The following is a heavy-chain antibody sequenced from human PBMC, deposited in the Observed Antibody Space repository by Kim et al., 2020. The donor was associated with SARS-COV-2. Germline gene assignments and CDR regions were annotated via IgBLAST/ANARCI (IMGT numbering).Heavy chain of an antibody. V-gene: IGHV3-48*03. D-gene: IGHD5-18*01. J-gene: IGHJ4*02. CDR3: AREAPYSYGSFDY. Sequence: ADVLKGRITITRDNAKNSLYLQMTSLKAEDTAVYYCAREAPYSYGSFDYWGQGTLVTVSS.